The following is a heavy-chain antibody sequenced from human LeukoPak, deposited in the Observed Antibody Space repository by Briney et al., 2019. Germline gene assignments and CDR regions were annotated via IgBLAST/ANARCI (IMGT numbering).Heavy chain of an antibody. CDR1: GGSIRSSYYY. CDR2: IYDSGST. D-gene: IGHD6-19*01. J-gene: IGHJ3*02. CDR3: ARVAAVAGPKQNDAFDI. V-gene: IGHV4-39*07. Sequence: SETLSLTCTVSGGSIRSSYYYWGWIRQPPGKGLEWIGSIYDSGSTYYNPSLKSRVTISVDTSKNQFSLKLSSVTAADTAVYYCARVAAVAGPKQNDAFDIWGQGTMVTVSS.